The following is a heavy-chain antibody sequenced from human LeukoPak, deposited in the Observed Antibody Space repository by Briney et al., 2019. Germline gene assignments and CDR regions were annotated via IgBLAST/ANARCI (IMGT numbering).Heavy chain of an antibody. CDR2: INWNGGGT. D-gene: IGHD6-6*01. V-gene: IGHV3-20*04. Sequence: GGSLRLSCAAFGFTFDDYGMSWVRQVPGKGLEWVSGINWNGGGTAYADSVKGRFTVSRDNAKNSLYLQANSLRGEDTAVYFCARDTARTKDYWGQGTLVIVSS. CDR1: GFTFDDYG. CDR3: ARDTARTKDY. J-gene: IGHJ4*02.